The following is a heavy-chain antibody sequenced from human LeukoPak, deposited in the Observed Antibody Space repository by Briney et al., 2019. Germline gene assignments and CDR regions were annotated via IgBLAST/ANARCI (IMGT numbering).Heavy chain of an antibody. CDR1: GFSFDDYA. D-gene: IGHD2-2*01. CDR2: ISWNSGNI. J-gene: IGHJ4*02. V-gene: IGHV3-9*01. CDR3: TKTNGYCSSISCPFDY. Sequence: GRSLRLSCAASGFSFDDYAMHWVRQAPGKGLEWVSGISWNSGNINYADSAKGRFTISRDNAKNSLYLQMNSLRAEDTALYYCTKTNGYCSSISCPFDYWGQGTLVTVSS.